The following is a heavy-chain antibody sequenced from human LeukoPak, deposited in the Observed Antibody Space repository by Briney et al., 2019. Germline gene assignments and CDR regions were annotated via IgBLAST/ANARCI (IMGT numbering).Heavy chain of an antibody. CDR1: GFTFRLFG. CDR3: AKDAISSSSSGVYFQH. Sequence: GESLRLSCAASGFTFRLFGMHWVRQAPGKGLEWVSFIRFDGSNTYHADSVKGRFTISRDNSKNTLYLQMNSLRAEDTAVYYCAKDAISSSSSGVYFQHWGQGTLVTVSS. CDR2: IRFDGSNT. V-gene: IGHV3-30*02. D-gene: IGHD6-6*01. J-gene: IGHJ1*01.